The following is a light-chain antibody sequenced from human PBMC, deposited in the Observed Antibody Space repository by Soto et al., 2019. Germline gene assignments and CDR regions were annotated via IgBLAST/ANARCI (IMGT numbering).Light chain of an antibody. V-gene: IGKV3-15*01. CDR1: QSVSRI. CDR3: QQYDKWSPT. J-gene: IGKJ1*01. Sequence: EIVMTQSPATLSVSPGERTTLSCRASQSVSRILAWYQQKPGQAPRLLIYGASTRATGIPVRFSGSGSGTEFTLTISSLQSEDFAVYYCQQYDKWSPTFGQGTKVDIK. CDR2: GAS.